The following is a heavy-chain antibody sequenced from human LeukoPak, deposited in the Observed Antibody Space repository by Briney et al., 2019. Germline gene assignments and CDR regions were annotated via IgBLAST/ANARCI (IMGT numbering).Heavy chain of an antibody. J-gene: IGHJ4*02. V-gene: IGHV4-39*01. CDR3: ARQGDSNGYSTLDY. D-gene: IGHD3-22*01. CDR2: IYYSETT. CDR1: GDSVSRSTYY. Sequence: SETLSLTCAVSGDSVSRSTYYWGWIRQPPGKGLEWIGTIYYSETTYYNPSLKSRVTISVDSSKNQFSLKVTSVTATDTAVYYCARQGDSNGYSTLDYSGQGILVTVSS.